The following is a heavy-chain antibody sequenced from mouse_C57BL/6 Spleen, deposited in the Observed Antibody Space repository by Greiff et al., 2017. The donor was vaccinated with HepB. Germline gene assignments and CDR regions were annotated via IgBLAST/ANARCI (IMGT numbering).Heavy chain of an antibody. CDR3: ARSGYYGNYDYAMDY. Sequence: VQLKESGPELVKPGASVKISCKASGYSFTDYNMNWVKQSNGKSLEWIGVINPNYGTTSYNQKFKGKATLTVDQSSSTAYMQLNSLTSEYSAVYYCARSGYYGNYDYAMDYWCQGTSVTVSS. V-gene: IGHV1-39*01. D-gene: IGHD2-1*01. CDR1: GYSFTDYN. J-gene: IGHJ4*01. CDR2: INPNYGTT.